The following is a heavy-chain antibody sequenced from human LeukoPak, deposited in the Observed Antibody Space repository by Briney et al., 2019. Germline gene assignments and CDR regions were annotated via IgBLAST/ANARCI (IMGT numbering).Heavy chain of an antibody. CDR2: ISSNGGST. V-gene: IGHV3-64*01. CDR1: GFTFSSYA. D-gene: IGHD4-17*01. Sequence: GGSLRLSCAASGFTFSSYAMHWVRQASGKGLEYVSAISSNGGSTYYANSVKGRFTISRDNSKNTLYLQMGSLRAEDMAVYYCSKESLDYGDYSWYFDLWGRGTLVTVSS. J-gene: IGHJ2*01. CDR3: SKESLDYGDYSWYFDL.